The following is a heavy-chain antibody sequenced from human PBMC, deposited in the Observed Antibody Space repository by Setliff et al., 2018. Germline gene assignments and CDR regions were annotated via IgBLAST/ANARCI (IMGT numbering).Heavy chain of an antibody. D-gene: IGHD1-1*01. CDR1: GLTFSHAW. CDR2: IRSRNDGGTT. CDR3: TSAKLERRTGHHYYMDV. J-gene: IGHJ6*03. V-gene: IGHV3-15*01. Sequence: PGGSLRLSCAASGLTFSHAWMTWVRQSPGKGLEWVGRIRSRNDGGTTDYAAPVKGRFTFSRDDSKNTLYLQMNNLKTEDTATYYCTSAKLERRTGHHYYMDVGGKGTTVTGSS.